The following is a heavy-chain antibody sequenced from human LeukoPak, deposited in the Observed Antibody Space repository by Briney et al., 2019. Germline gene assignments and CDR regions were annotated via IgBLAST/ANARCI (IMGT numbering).Heavy chain of an antibody. J-gene: IGHJ5*02. CDR1: GFTFSSYA. V-gene: IGHV3-64*01. CDR2: ISSNGRTT. D-gene: IGHD6-19*01. CDR3: AGVSGWYWFDQ. Sequence: GGSLRLSCAASGFTFSSYAMHWVRQAPGKGLEYVSAISSNGRTTYYANSVKGRFTISRDNSKNTLYLQMGSLRAEDMAVYYCAGVSGWYWFDQWGQGTLVTVSS.